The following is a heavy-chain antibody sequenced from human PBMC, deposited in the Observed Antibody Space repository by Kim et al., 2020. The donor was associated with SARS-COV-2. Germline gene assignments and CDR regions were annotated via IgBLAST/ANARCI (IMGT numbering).Heavy chain of an antibody. V-gene: IGHV1-8*01. D-gene: IGHD3-9*01. CDR3: ARGLYDILTGPTHAGDWFDP. Sequence: ASVKVSCKASGYTFTSYDINWVRQATGQGLEWMGWMNPNSGNTGYAQKFQGRVTMTRNTSISTAYMELSSLRSEDTAVYYCARGLYDILTGPTHAGDWFDPWGQGTLVTVSS. J-gene: IGHJ5*02. CDR1: GYTFTSYD. CDR2: MNPNSGNT.